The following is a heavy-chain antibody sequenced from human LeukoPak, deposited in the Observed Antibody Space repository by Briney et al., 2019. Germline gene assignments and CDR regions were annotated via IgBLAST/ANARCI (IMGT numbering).Heavy chain of an antibody. V-gene: IGHV4-39*07. Sequence: SETLSLTCTVSGGSISSSSYYWGWIRQPPGKGLEWIGEINHSGSTNYNPSLKSRVTISVDTSKNQFSLKLSSVTAADTAVYYCARPPGYSSSWYNHWGQGTLVTVSS. CDR3: ARPPGYSSSWYNH. D-gene: IGHD6-13*01. J-gene: IGHJ4*02. CDR1: GGSISSSSYY. CDR2: INHSGST.